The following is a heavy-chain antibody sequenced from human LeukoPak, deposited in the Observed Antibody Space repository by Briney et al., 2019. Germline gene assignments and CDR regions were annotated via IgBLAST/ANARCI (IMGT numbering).Heavy chain of an antibody. V-gene: IGHV3-20*04. CDR1: GFTFDDYG. J-gene: IGHJ4*02. Sequence: PGGSLRLSCAASGFTFDDYGMSWVRQAPGKGLEWVPGINWNGGSTGYADSVKGRFTISRDNAKNSLYLQMNSLRAEDTAVYYCAKDREIVVVMVDYWGQGTLVTVSS. D-gene: IGHD3-22*01. CDR3: AKDREIVVVMVDY. CDR2: INWNGGST.